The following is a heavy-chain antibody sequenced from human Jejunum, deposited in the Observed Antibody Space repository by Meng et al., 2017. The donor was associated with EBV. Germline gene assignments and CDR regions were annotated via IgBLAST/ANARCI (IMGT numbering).Heavy chain of an antibody. J-gene: IGHJ4*02. Sequence: QVRLHGSGPGLVGPSETLTPPCSGAGVPKSNFYWSWFRQAPGKGLEWIGYIYYSVSTNYNPSLKSRVTISVDTSKNQFSLSLSSVTAADTAVYYCARGGGRPEYWGQGILVTVSS. D-gene: IGHD3-10*01. V-gene: IGHV4-59*01. CDR1: GVPKSNFY. CDR3: ARGGGRPEY. CDR2: IYYSVST.